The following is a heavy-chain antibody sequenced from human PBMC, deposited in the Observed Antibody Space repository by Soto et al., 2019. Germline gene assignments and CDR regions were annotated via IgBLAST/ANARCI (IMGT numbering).Heavy chain of an antibody. D-gene: IGHD6-19*01. Sequence: EVQLLESGGGLVLPGGSLRLSCAVSGFTFTDHAMTWVRQAPGKGLEWVSTTSNNGDRTFYADSVKGRFTVSTDRTNNTLDLQMNSLRADDTDVYFCARPPLYSNGGYFDSWGQGTLVTVSS. J-gene: IGHJ4*02. CDR1: GFTFTDHA. CDR3: ARPPLYSNGGYFDS. V-gene: IGHV3-23*01. CDR2: TSNNGDRT.